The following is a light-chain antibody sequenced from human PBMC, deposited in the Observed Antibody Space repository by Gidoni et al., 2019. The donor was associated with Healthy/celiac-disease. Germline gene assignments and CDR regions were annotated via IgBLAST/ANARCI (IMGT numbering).Light chain of an antibody. CDR3: QQRSNWPPN. CDR2: AAS. V-gene: IGKV3-11*01. J-gene: IGKJ5*01. CDR1: QSVSSY. Sequence: EIVLTQSPATLSLSPGERATLSCRASQSVSSYLAWYQQQPGQAPRLLIYAASNRATGIPARFSGSGSGTDFTLTISSLEPEDFAVYYCQQRSNWPPNFGQGTRLEIK.